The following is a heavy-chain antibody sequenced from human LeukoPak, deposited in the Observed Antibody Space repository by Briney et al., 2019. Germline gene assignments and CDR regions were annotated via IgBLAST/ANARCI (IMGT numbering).Heavy chain of an antibody. CDR3: TTDDYYYGMDV. CDR2: IKSKTDGGTT. Sequence: GGSLRLSYAASGFTFSNAWMSWVRQAPGKGLEWVGRIKSKTDGGTTDYAAPVKGRFTISRDDSKNTLYLQMNSLKTEDTAVYYCTTDDYYYGMDVWGQGTTVTVSS. J-gene: IGHJ6*02. CDR1: GFTFSNAW. V-gene: IGHV3-15*01.